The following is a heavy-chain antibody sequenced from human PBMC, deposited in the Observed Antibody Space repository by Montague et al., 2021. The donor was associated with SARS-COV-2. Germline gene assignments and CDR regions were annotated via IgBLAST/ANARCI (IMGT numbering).Heavy chain of an antibody. CDR3: ARHRIYLRESW. CDR2: ISESGSP. Sequence: SETLSLTCTVSGGSISRYYWSWIRQSPGQGLEWIAYISESGSPNYNPSLSSRVTVSVDTSKSQFSLKLTSVAAADTALYYCARHRIYLRESWWGEGTLVTVSS. V-gene: IGHV4-59*08. CDR1: GGSISRYY. J-gene: IGHJ4*02. D-gene: IGHD3-16*01.